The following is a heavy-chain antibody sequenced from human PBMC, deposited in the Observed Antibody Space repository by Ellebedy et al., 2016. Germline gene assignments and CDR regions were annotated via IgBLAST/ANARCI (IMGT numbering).Heavy chain of an antibody. CDR3: ARDRGIVVVPGNYYYYGMDV. V-gene: IGHV3-7*01. J-gene: IGHJ6*02. Sequence: GESLKISCAASGFTFSSYWMSWVRQAPGKGLEWVANIKQDGSEKYYVDSVKGRFTISRDNAKNSLYLQMNSLRAEDTAVYYCARDRGIVVVPGNYYYYGMDVWGQGTTVTVSS. D-gene: IGHD2-2*01. CDR1: GFTFSSYW. CDR2: IKQDGSEK.